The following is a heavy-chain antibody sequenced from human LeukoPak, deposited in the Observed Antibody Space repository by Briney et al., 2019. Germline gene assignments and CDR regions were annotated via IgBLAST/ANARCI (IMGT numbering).Heavy chain of an antibody. CDR3: ARVHQWLDNYFDY. CDR2: IYYSGST. D-gene: IGHD6-19*01. Sequence: SETLSLTCTVSGGSISSSSYYWGWIRQPPGKGLEWIGSIYYSGSTYYNPSLKSRVTISVDTSKNQFSLKLSSVTAADTAVYYCARVHQWLDNYFDYWGQGTLVTVSS. CDR1: GGSISSSSYY. V-gene: IGHV4-39*07. J-gene: IGHJ4*02.